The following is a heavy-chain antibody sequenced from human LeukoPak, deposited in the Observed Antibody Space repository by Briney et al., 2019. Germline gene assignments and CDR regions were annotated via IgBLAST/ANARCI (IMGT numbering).Heavy chain of an antibody. CDR1: GFTFTTYD. CDR2: ISSNGGRT. J-gene: IGHJ4*02. Sequence: TGGSLRLSCAASGFTFTTYDMHWVRQAPGKGLEYVSSISSNGGRTYYANSAKGRFTISRDNFENTLFLQMGSLRAEDMAVYYCAAEMTTVTGGFDYWGQGTLVIVSS. CDR3: AAEMTTVTGGFDY. D-gene: IGHD4-11*01. V-gene: IGHV3-64*01.